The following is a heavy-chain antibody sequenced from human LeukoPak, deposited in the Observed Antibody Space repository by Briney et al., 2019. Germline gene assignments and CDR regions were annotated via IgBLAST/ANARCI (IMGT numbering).Heavy chain of an antibody. CDR2: ISGSGGST. CDR1: GFTFSSYA. Sequence: GGSLRLSCAASGFTFSSYAMSWVRQAPGKGLEWVSAISGSGGSTYYADSVKGRFTISRDNSKNTLYLQMNSLRAEDTAVYYCAKEQLQGRIAVAGWVDYWGQGTLVTVSS. V-gene: IGHV3-23*01. J-gene: IGHJ4*02. D-gene: IGHD6-19*01. CDR3: AKEQLQGRIAVAGWVDY.